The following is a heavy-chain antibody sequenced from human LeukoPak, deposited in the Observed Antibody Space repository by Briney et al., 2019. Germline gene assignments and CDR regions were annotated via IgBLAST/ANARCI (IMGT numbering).Heavy chain of an antibody. D-gene: IGHD1-1*01. CDR2: FDPEDGET. V-gene: IGHV1-24*01. CDR1: GYTLTELS. Sequence: ASVKVSCKVSGYTLTELSMHWARQAPGKGLEWMGGFDPEDGETIYAQKFQGRVTMTEDTSTDTAYMELSSLRSEDTAVYYCATTSINLEPLAFDYWGQGTMVTVSS. CDR3: ATTSINLEPLAFDY. J-gene: IGHJ4*02.